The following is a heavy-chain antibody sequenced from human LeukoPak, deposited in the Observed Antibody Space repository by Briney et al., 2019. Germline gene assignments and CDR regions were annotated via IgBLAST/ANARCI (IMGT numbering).Heavy chain of an antibody. CDR1: GFTFSSYG. V-gene: IGHV3-13*01. J-gene: IGHJ6*02. D-gene: IGHD4-17*01. Sequence: GGSLRLSCAASGFTFSSYGMHWVRQATGKGLEWVSAIGTAGDTYYPGSVKGRFTISRENAKNSLYLQMNSLRAEDTAVYYCARDRGDYGDHTGGMDVWGQGTTVTVSS. CDR3: ARDRGDYGDHTGGMDV. CDR2: IGTAGDT.